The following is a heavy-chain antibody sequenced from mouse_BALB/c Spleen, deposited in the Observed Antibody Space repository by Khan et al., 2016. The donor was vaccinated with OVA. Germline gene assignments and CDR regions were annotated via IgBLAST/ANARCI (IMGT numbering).Heavy chain of an antibody. D-gene: IGHD3-2*02. J-gene: IGHJ3*01. CDR3: ARAGYGGFAH. CDR2: IYPGSGYI. CDR1: GYTFTDFL. V-gene: IGHV1-77*01. Sequence: QVQLQQPGPELVKPGASVKMSCKASGYTFTDFLISWLKQRPGQGLEWIGEIYPGSGYIYYNEKFKGKATLTSDKSSNTAYMQLSSLTSEDSADYFCARAGYGGFAHWGQGTLVTVSA.